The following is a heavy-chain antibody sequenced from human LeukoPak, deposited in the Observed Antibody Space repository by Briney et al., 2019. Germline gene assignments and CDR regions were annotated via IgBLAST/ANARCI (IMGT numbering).Heavy chain of an antibody. Sequence: SETLSLTCTVSGGSISSYYWSWIRQPPGKGLEWIGYIYYSGSTNYNPSLKSRVTISVDTSKNQFSLKLSSVTAADTAVYYCARGRGYCSSTSCYTSWFDPWGQGTLVTVSS. D-gene: IGHD2-2*02. CDR2: IYYSGST. V-gene: IGHV4-59*01. J-gene: IGHJ5*02. CDR3: ARGRGYCSSTSCYTSWFDP. CDR1: GGSISSYY.